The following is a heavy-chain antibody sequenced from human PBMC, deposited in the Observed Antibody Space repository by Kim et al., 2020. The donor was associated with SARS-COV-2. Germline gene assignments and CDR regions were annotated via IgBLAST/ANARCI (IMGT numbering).Heavy chain of an antibody. V-gene: IGHV3-30*18. D-gene: IGHD1-26*01. CDR3: AKIYSGSYDEDY. CDR2: ISYDGSNK. Sequence: GGSLRLSCAASGFTFSSYGMHWVRQAPGKGLEWVAVISYDGSNKYYADSVKGRFTISRDNSKNTLYLQMNSLRAEDTAVYYCAKIYSGSYDEDYWGQGTL. CDR1: GFTFSSYG. J-gene: IGHJ4*02.